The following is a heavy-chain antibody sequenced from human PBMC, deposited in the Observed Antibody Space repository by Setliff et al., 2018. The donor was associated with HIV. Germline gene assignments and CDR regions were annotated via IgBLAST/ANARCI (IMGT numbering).Heavy chain of an antibody. J-gene: IGHJ6*03. D-gene: IGHD6-13*01. V-gene: IGHV4-59*01. Sequence: PSETLSLTCTVSGGSISSYYWSWIRQPPGKGLEWIGYIYYNGNTNYNPSLKSRVTISVDTSKNQLSLKLSSVTAADTAVYYCARGFGSSWGGNYYYYYMDVWGKGTTVTVSS. CDR1: GGSISSYY. CDR3: ARGFGSSWGGNYYYYYMDV. CDR2: IYYNGNT.